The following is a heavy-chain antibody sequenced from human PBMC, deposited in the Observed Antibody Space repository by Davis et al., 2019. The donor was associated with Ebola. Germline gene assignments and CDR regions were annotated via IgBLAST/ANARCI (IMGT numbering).Heavy chain of an antibody. Sequence: GESLKISCAASGFTFSNAWMSWVRQAPGKGLEWVGRIKSKTDGGTTDYAAPVKGRFTISRDDSKNTLYLQMNSLRAEDTAVYYCAKDAVTSSPYDAFDIWGQGTMVTVSS. V-gene: IGHV3-15*01. CDR2: IKSKTDGGTT. D-gene: IGHD4-11*01. CDR1: GFTFSNAW. CDR3: AKDAVTSSPYDAFDI. J-gene: IGHJ3*02.